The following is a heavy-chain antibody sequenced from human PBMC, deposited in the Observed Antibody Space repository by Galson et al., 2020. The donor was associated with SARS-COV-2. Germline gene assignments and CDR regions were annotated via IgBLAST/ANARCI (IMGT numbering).Heavy chain of an antibody. CDR3: SRLREREARWSSFFFDY. Sequence: SETLSLTCAVSGDSVSSGGYSWSWIRQSPGMGLEWIGYISHSGNTYYNPSLKSRVTISVDRSRNQFSLKLTSMTAADSALYYCSRLREREARWSSFFFDYWGQGSLVTVSS. V-gene: IGHV4-30-2*06. CDR2: ISHSGNT. D-gene: IGHD1-1*01. CDR1: GDSVSSGGYS. J-gene: IGHJ4*02.